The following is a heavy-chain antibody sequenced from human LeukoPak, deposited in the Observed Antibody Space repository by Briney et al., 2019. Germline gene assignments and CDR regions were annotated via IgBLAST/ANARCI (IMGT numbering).Heavy chain of an antibody. Sequence: GGSLRLSCVASGFTFSDSAIHWVRQSPGKGLEWIGHMDKETNLYATALAASVKGRFTVSRDDSKNTAYLHMHSLKTEDTALYYCTRDSGTYNWFDPWGQGTLVTVSS. CDR1: GFTFSDSA. J-gene: IGHJ5*02. CDR2: MDKETNLYAT. D-gene: IGHD1-26*01. V-gene: IGHV3-73*01. CDR3: TRDSGTYNWFDP.